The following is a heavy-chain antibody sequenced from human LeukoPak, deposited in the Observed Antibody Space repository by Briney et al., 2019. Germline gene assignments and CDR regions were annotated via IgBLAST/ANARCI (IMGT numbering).Heavy chain of an antibody. Sequence: ASVRVSCKTSGYTFTGYYMHWVRQAPGQGLEWMGCINPNSGGTNYAQKFQGRVTMTRDTSISTAYMELSRLRSDDTAVYYCARVIVVVPAATDAFDIWGQGTMVTVSS. D-gene: IGHD2-2*01. CDR3: ARVIVVVPAATDAFDI. J-gene: IGHJ3*02. V-gene: IGHV1-2*02. CDR1: GYTFTGYY. CDR2: INPNSGGT.